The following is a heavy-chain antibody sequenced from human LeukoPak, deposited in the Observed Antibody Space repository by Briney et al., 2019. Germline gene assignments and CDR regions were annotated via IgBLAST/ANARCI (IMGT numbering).Heavy chain of an antibody. CDR3: ARDGYGDYAFDY. D-gene: IGHD4-17*01. Sequence: GESLKISCKGSGYSFTSYWSGWVRQMPGKGLEWMGIIYPGGSDTISLPSFQGQVTISADTSISTAYLQWSSLKASDTAMYYCARDGYGDYAFDYWGQGTLVTVSS. J-gene: IGHJ4*02. CDR1: GYSFTSYW. V-gene: IGHV5-51*01. CDR2: IYPGGSDT.